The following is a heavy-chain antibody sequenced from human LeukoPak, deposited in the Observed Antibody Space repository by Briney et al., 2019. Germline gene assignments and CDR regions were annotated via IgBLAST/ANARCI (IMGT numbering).Heavy chain of an antibody. CDR1: GFTFSDYY. CDR2: ISSSGSTI. V-gene: IGHV3-11*01. Sequence: PGGSLRLSRAASGFTFSDYYMSWIRQAPGKGLEGVSYISSSGSTIYYADSVKGRFTNSRDNAKHSLYLQMNGLRAEDTAVYYCARDTAMVTGYYYYGMDVWGQGTTVTVSS. J-gene: IGHJ6*02. D-gene: IGHD5-18*01. CDR3: ARDTAMVTGYYYYGMDV.